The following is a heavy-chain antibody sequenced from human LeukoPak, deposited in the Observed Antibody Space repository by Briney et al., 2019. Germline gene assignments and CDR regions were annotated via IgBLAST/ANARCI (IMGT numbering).Heavy chain of an antibody. D-gene: IGHD3-10*01. J-gene: IGHJ3*02. CDR1: RFIFSNYA. V-gene: IGHV3-23*01. Sequence: PGGSLRLSCAASRFIFSNYAVTWVRQAPGKGLEWVSSISGSGAGTYYADSVKGRFTISRDNSKNTLYLQMNSLRAEDTAVYYCARGRDRGVIAHDAFDIWGQGTMVTVSS. CDR2: ISGSGAGT. CDR3: ARGRDRGVIAHDAFDI.